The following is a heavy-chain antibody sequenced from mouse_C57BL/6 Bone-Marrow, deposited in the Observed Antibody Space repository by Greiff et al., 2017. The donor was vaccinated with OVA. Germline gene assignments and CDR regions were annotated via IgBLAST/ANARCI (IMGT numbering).Heavy chain of an antibody. J-gene: IGHJ1*03. D-gene: IGHD1-1*01. CDR3: ATEVDLLLLRGYFDV. CDR1: GYTFTGYW. V-gene: IGHV1-9*01. CDR2: ILPGSGST. Sequence: QVQLQQSGAELMKPGASVKLSCKATGYTFTGYWIEWVKQRPGHGLEWIGEILPGSGSTNYNQKFKGKATFTADTSSNTAYMQLSSLTTEDSAIYCCATEVDLLLLRGYFDVWGTGTTVTVSS.